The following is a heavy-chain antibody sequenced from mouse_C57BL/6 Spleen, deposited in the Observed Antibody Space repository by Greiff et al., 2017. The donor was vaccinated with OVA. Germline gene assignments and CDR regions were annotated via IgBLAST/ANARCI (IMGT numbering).Heavy chain of an antibody. CDR1: GYTFTGYW. Sequence: QVQLKQSGAELMKPGASVKLSCKATGYTFTGYWIEWVKQRPGHGLEWIGEILPGSGSTNYNEKFKGKATFTADTSSNTAYMQLSSLTTEDSAIYYCARDPYDGYCGEDAMDYWGQGTSVTVSS. V-gene: IGHV1-9*01. J-gene: IGHJ4*01. CDR2: ILPGSGST. CDR3: ARDPYDGYCGEDAMDY. D-gene: IGHD2-3*01.